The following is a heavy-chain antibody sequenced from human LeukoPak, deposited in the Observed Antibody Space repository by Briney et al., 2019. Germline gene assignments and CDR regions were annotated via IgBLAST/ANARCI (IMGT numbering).Heavy chain of an antibody. CDR1: GFTFSSYS. CDR3: ARSSSSSAFDY. V-gene: IGHV3-21*01. Sequence: GGSLRLSCATSGFTFSSYSMNWVRQAPGKGLEWVSSISSSSSYIYYADSVKGRFTISRDNAENSLYLQMNSLRAEDTAVYYCARSSSSSAFDYWGQGTLVTVSS. J-gene: IGHJ4*02. CDR2: ISSSSSYI. D-gene: IGHD6-6*01.